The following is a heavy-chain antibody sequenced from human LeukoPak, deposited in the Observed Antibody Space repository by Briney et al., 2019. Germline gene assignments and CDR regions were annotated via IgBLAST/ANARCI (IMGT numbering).Heavy chain of an antibody. CDR1: GGTFSSYA. Sequence: RASVKVSCKASGGTFSSYAISWVRQAPGQGLEWMGGIIPIFGTAYYAQKFQGRVTITADESTSTAYMELSSLRSEDTAVYYCARDRSGSYYGFDYWGQGTLVTVSS. J-gene: IGHJ4*02. CDR3: ARDRSGSYYGFDY. V-gene: IGHV1-69*13. CDR2: IIPIFGTA. D-gene: IGHD1-26*01.